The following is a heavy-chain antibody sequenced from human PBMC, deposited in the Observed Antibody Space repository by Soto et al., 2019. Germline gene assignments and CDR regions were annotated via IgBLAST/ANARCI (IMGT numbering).Heavy chain of an antibody. V-gene: IGHV3-74*01. Sequence: GGSLRLSCAASGFTFSSYWMHWVRQAPGKGLVWVSRINSDGGSTSYADSVKGRFTISRDNAKNTLYLQMNSLRAEDTAVYYCVRGGADYYYYYGMDVWGQGTTVTVSS. CDR1: GFTFSSYW. J-gene: IGHJ6*02. CDR3: VRGGADYYYYYGMDV. CDR2: INSDGGST.